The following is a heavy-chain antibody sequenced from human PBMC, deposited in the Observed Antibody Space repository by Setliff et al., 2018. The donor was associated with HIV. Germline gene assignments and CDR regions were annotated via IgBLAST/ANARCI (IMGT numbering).Heavy chain of an antibody. J-gene: IGHJ4*02. CDR3: AKANEPTLGPHYLDN. D-gene: IGHD1-1*01. V-gene: IGHV3-7*03. CDR2: IKQDGSEQ. CDR1: GFTFSNYW. Sequence: PGGSLRLSCAASGFTFSNYWMSWVRQAPGKGPEWVANIKQDGSEQFYADSVRGRFTISRDNAKNSLYLQMNSLRPEDTALYFCAKANEPTLGPHYLDNWGQGTLVTVSS.